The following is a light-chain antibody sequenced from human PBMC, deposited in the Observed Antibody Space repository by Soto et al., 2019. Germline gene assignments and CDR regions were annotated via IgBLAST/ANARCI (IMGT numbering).Light chain of an antibody. CDR1: QSISSY. CDR2: AAS. J-gene: IGKJ2*01. CDR3: QQSYSTPYT. Sequence: GDRVTITCRASQSISSYLNWYQQKPGKAPKLLIYAASSLQSGVPSRFSGSGSGTDFTLTISSLQPEDFATYFCQQSYSTPYTFGQGTKLEIK. V-gene: IGKV1-39*01.